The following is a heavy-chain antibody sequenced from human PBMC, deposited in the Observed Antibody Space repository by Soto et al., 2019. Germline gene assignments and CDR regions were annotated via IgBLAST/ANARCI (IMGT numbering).Heavy chain of an antibody. CDR1: GYIFTSYW. CDR3: ASLYCGGDCRKPTTPYYFDY. D-gene: IGHD2-21*01. CDR2: IYPGDSDT. J-gene: IGHJ4*02. Sequence: GESLKISCKGSGYIFTSYWIGWVRQMPGKGLEWMGIIYPGDSDTRYSPSFQGQVPISADQSISTAYLQWSSLKASDTAMYDCASLYCGGDCRKPTTPYYFDYWGQGTLVTVSS. V-gene: IGHV5-51*01.